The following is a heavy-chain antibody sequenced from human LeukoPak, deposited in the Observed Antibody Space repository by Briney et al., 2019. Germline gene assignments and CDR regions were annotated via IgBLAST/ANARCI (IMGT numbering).Heavy chain of an antibody. J-gene: IGHJ4*02. CDR1: GFTFSSYA. Sequence: RRSLRLSCAASGFTFSSYAMHWVRQAPGKGLEWVAVISYDGSNKYYADSVKGRFTISRDNSKNTLYLQMNSLRVDDTALYYCARVGNLWNDVPFDYWGQGTLVTVSS. V-gene: IGHV3-30-3*01. D-gene: IGHD1-1*01. CDR2: ISYDGSNK. CDR3: ARVGNLWNDVPFDY.